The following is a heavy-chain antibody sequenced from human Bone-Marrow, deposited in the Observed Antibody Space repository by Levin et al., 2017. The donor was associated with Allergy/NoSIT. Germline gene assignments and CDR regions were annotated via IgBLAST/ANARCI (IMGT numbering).Heavy chain of an antibody. J-gene: IGHJ4*03. D-gene: IGHD4-17*01. CDR3: GRGGESTFPFGF. V-gene: IGHV3-11*03. Sequence: SGGSLRLSCAVSGLTFNDYYMSWIRQAPGKGLEWVSRISSTSCYTDYADSVKGRFTISRDDANNSLYLQMDSLKVDDTAIYYCGRGGESTFPFGFRGHGTLVIVSS. CDR2: ISSTSCYT. CDR1: GLTFNDYY.